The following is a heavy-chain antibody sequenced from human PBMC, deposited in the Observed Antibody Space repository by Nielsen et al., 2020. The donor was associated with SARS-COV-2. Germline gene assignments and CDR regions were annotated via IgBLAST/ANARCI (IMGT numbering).Heavy chain of an antibody. D-gene: IGHD6-13*01. Sequence: SGPTLVKPTQTLTLTCTFSGFSLSTSGMCVSWIRQPPGKALEWLALIDWDDDKYYNTSLKTRLTISKDTSKNQVVLTMTNMDPVDTATYYCARNFYSSSWYYFDYWGQGTPVTVSS. CDR2: IDWDDDK. J-gene: IGHJ4*02. CDR1: GFSLSTSGMC. V-gene: IGHV2-70*01. CDR3: ARNFYSSSWYYFDY.